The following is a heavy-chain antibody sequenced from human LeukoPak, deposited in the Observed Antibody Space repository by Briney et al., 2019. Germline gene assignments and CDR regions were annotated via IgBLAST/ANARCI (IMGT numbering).Heavy chain of an antibody. CDR2: FHPEDGET. CDR1: GYTVTELS. Sequence: GASVKVSCKVSGYTVTELSMHWVRQSPGKGLEWMGGFHPEDGETIYAQKFQGRVTMTEDTSTDTAYMELSSLRSEDTAVYYCATGLWFGKYLVVWGKGTTVTISS. J-gene: IGHJ6*04. CDR3: ATGLWFGKYLVV. D-gene: IGHD3-10*01. V-gene: IGHV1-24*01.